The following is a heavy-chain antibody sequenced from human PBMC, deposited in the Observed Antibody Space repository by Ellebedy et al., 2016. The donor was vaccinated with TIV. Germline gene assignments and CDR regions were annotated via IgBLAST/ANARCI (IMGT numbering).Heavy chain of an antibody. CDR2: IYYTGST. V-gene: IGHV4-31*03. Sequence: MPSETLSLTCTVSGGSISGSSYYWGWIRQHPGKGLEWIGYIYYTGSTYYNPSLKSRLNISVDTSKNQFSLKLTSVTAADTAVYYCARGRWLQPYFDYWGQGTPVTVSS. CDR3: ARGRWLQPYFDY. CDR1: GGSISGSSYY. J-gene: IGHJ4*02. D-gene: IGHD5-24*01.